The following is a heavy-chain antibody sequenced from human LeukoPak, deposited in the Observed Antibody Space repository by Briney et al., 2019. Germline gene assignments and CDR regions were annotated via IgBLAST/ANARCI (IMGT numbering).Heavy chain of an antibody. CDR3: AKEKPAYGMDV. Sequence: GGSLRLSCAASGFTFSSYDMHWVRQAPGKGLEWVSYISTSGTAIYYADSVKGRFTISRDNAKNSLYLQMNSLRGEDTAVYYCAKEKPAYGMDVWGQGTTVTVSS. CDR1: GFTFSSYD. J-gene: IGHJ6*02. V-gene: IGHV3-48*03. CDR2: ISTSGTAI.